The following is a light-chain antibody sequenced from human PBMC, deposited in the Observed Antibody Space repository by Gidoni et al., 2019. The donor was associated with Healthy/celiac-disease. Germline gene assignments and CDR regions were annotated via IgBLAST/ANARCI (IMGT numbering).Light chain of an antibody. V-gene: IGKV3-11*01. CDR2: DAS. Sequence: PATLSLSPGERATPSCRASQSVSSYLAWYQQKPGQAPRLLIYDASNRATGIPARFSGSGSGTDFTLTISSLEPEDFAVYYCQQRSNWPPITFGQXTRLEIK. CDR1: QSVSSY. J-gene: IGKJ5*01. CDR3: QQRSNWPPIT.